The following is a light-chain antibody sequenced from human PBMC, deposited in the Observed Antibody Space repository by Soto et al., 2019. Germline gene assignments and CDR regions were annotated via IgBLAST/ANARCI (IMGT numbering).Light chain of an antibody. Sequence: QSALTQPPSVSASPGQSVTIPCTATSSDVGAYNRVSWYQQYPGTPPKLMISEVNNRPSGVPDRFSGSKSGNTASLTISGLQAEDEADSYCSLYTSSSTVAFGGGTKLTVL. CDR3: SLYTSSSTVA. V-gene: IGLV2-18*01. CDR1: SSDVGAYNR. J-gene: IGLJ2*01. CDR2: EVN.